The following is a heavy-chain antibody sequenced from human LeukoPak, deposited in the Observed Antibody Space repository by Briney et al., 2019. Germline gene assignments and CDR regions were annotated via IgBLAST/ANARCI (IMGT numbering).Heavy chain of an antibody. J-gene: IGHJ4*02. D-gene: IGHD3-9*01. Sequence: PGGSLRLSCLVSGFTYSTYGMSWVRQAPGKGLEWVSSISGSGGSTYYADSVKGRFTISRDNSKNTVYLQMNSLRAEDTALYYCAKDSYYDILTGYSDYWGQGTLVTVSS. CDR1: GFTYSTYG. V-gene: IGHV3-23*01. CDR2: ISGSGGST. CDR3: AKDSYYDILTGYSDY.